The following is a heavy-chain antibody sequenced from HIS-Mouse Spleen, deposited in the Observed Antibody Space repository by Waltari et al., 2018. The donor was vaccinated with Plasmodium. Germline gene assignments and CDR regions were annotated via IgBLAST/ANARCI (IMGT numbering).Heavy chain of an antibody. CDR3: ASSWYWYFDL. CDR1: GFPLSSYW. V-gene: IGHV3-7*01. Sequence: EVQLVESGGGLVPPGGSLRLSGAASGFPLSSYWMGWVSQAPGKGLEWVANIKQDGSEKYYVDSVKGRFTISRDNAKNSLYLQMNSLRAEDTAVYYCASSWYWYFDLWGRGTLVTVSS. CDR2: IKQDGSEK. D-gene: IGHD6-13*01. J-gene: IGHJ2*01.